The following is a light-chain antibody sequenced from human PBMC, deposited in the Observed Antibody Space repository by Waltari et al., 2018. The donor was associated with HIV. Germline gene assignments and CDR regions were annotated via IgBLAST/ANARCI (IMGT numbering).Light chain of an antibody. V-gene: IGLV2-14*01. J-gene: IGLJ1*01. CDR1: SSDVGGYNY. CDR2: EVS. CDR3: RSDRSSSTLEV. Sequence: QSALTQPASVSGSPGQSITISCTGTSSDVGGYNYVSWYQQHPGKAPQLMIYEVSTRPSGVSNRFSGSKSGKTAALTIVGLQAEDEADYYCRSDRSSSTLEVFGTGTKVTVL.